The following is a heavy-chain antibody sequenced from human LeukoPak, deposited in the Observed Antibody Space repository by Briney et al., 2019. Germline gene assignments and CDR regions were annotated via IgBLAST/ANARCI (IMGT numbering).Heavy chain of an antibody. V-gene: IGHV3-23*01. D-gene: IGHD3-10*01. CDR3: AKDWWSPNYYTSGSYSGYYFDY. CDR1: GFTFSSYA. J-gene: IGHJ4*02. Sequence: GGSLRLSCAASGFTFSSYAISWVRQAPGKGLEWVSVISGSGGSTYYADAVKGRFTISRDNSKNTLYLQMNSLRAEDTAVYYCAKDWWSPNYYTSGSYSGYYFDYWGQGTLVTVSS. CDR2: ISGSGGST.